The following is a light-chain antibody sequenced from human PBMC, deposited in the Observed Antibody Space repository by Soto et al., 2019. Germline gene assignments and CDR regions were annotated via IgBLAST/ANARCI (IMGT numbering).Light chain of an antibody. V-gene: IGKV3-20*01. CDR2: GSY. CDR1: QTVSSSL. CDR3: QQYSSSPST. Sequence: EIVLTQSPGTLSLSPGERATLSCRASQTVSSSLLAWYQQTPGQAPSLLIYGSYSRASGIPDRFSGSGSGTDFTLTIISLEPEDFAVYYCQQYSSSPSTFGQGTKLEIK. J-gene: IGKJ2*01.